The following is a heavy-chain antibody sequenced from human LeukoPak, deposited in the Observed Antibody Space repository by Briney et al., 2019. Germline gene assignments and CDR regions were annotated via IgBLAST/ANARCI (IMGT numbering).Heavy chain of an antibody. V-gene: IGHV3-23*01. J-gene: IGHJ4*02. D-gene: IGHD3-10*01. Sequence: GGSLRLSCAASGFTFSSYAMAWVRQAPGKGLEWVSSIDGSAVFSYYGDSVKGRFTISRGNFKNTPYLQMYSLRAEDTAIYYCARRHLHSTSGAFDYWGQGTLVTVSS. CDR2: IDGSAVFS. CDR1: GFTFSSYA. CDR3: ARRHLHSTSGAFDY.